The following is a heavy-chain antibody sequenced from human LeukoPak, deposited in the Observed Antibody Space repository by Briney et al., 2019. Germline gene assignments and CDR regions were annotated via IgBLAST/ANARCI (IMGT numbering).Heavy chain of an antibody. CDR1: GGSISSGGYY. CDR3: ARGRAAGTNWFDP. Sequence: TLSLTCTVSGGSISSGGYYWSWIRQHPGKGLEWIGYIYYSGSTYYNPSLKSRVTISVDTSKNQFSLKLSSMTAADTAVYYCARGRAAGTNWFDPWGQGTLVTVSS. J-gene: IGHJ5*02. V-gene: IGHV4-31*03. CDR2: IYYSGST. D-gene: IGHD6-13*01.